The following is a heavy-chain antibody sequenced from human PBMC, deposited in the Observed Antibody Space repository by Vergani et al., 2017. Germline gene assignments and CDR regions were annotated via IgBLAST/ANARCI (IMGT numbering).Heavy chain of an antibody. D-gene: IGHD3-10*01. J-gene: IGHJ4*02. CDR3: ARVRQVLWFGELPDY. CDR1: GYTFTSYY. CDR2: INPSGGST. V-gene: IGHV1-46*01. Sequence: QVQLVQSGAEVKKPGASVKVSCKASGYTFTSYYVHWVRQAPGQGLKWMGIINPSGGSTSYAQKFQGRVTMTRDTSTSTVYMELSSLRSEDTAVYYCARVRQVLWFGELPDYWGQGTLVTVSS.